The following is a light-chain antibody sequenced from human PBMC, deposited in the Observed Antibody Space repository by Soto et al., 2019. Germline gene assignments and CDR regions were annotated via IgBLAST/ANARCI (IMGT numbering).Light chain of an antibody. V-gene: IGKV1-12*01. CDR3: QQAYGFAFT. Sequence: DIQMTQSPSSVSASLGDRVTINCRASQGISTWLAWYQQTPGRAPKLLVYAASRLQSGVPSRFSGSGSGTDFTLTISRRQPEDVATYFCQQAYGFAFTFGPGTKVDV. CDR2: AAS. J-gene: IGKJ3*01. CDR1: QGISTW.